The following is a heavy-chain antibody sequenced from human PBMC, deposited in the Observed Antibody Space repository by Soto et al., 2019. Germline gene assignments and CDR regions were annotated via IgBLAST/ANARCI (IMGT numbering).Heavy chain of an antibody. CDR1: GFTFSGSA. CDR2: IRSKANSYAT. CDR3: TRQGEYDFWRTAFDY. D-gene: IGHD3-3*01. J-gene: IGHJ4*02. Sequence: EVQLVESGGGLVQPGGSLKLSCAASGFTFSGSAMHWVRQASGKGLEWVGRIRSKANSYATAYAASVKGRFTISRDDSKNTAYLQMNRLKTEDTAVYYCTRQGEYDFWRTAFDYWGQGTLVTVSS. V-gene: IGHV3-73*01.